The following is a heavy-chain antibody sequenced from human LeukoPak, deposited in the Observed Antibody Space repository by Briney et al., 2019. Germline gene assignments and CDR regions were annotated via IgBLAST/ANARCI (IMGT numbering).Heavy chain of an antibody. CDR3: ARDRMEWLSRAFDI. J-gene: IGHJ3*02. Sequence: GGSLRLSCAASGFTFSSYGMHWVRQAPGKGLEWVAFIRYDGSNKYYADSVKGRFTISRDNSKNTLYLQMNSLRAEDTAVYYCARDRMEWLSRAFDIWGQGTMVTVSS. D-gene: IGHD3-3*01. CDR1: GFTFSSYG. CDR2: IRYDGSNK. V-gene: IGHV3-30*02.